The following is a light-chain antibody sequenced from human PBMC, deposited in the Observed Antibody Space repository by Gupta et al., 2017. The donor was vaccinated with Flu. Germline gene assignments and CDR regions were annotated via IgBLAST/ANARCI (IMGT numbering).Light chain of an antibody. V-gene: IGKV3-20*01. J-gene: IGKJ2*01. CDR2: AAS. CDR1: QGITNNY. CDR3: QQDGGSPYT. Sequence: EIVLTQSPGTLSSSPGERATLSCRASQGITNNYLAWYQQKPGQAPRLLIYAASGRPTGIPDRFSGSGSGTDFTLTISRLEPEDFAVYYCQQDGGSPYTFGQGTKMEIK.